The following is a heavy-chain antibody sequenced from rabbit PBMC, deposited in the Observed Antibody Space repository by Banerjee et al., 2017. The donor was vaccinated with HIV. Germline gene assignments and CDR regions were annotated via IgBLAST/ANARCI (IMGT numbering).Heavy chain of an antibody. CDR1: GSTLSRYY. CDR2: IGTGSGTT. J-gene: IGHJ4*01. D-gene: IGHD6-1*01. CDR3: ARDQAGSTGYAYGNFNL. V-gene: IGHV1S45*01. Sequence: QEQLEESGGGLVQPGGSLKLSCKASGSTLSRYYICWVRQAPGKGLEWIACIGTGSGTTYYATWAKGRFTISKTSSTTVTLQMTSLTAADTATYFCARDQAGSTGYAYGNFNLWGQGTLVTVS.